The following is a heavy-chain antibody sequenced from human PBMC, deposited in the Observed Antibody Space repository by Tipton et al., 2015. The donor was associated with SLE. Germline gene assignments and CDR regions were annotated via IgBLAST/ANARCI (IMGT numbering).Heavy chain of an antibody. CDR3: ARGCDYDGRGHDAFER. D-gene: IGHD3-22*01. Sequence: LRLSCAASGFTFTAYPMNWIRQAPGKWLEWIAYIYYRGSTNNNPSLRSRLTMSVDTSKNHFSLKLNSVTAADTAVYFCARGCDYDGRGHDAFERRGLGTLVTVSS. J-gene: IGHJ3*01. CDR1: GFTFTAYP. V-gene: IGHV4-59*12. CDR2: IYYRGST.